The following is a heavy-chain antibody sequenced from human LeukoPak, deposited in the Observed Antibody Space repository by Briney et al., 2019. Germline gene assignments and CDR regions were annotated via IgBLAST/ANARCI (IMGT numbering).Heavy chain of an antibody. CDR1: GGSISSYY. Sequence: SVILSLTCTVSGGSISSYYWSWIRQPPGKGLEWIGYIYSSGSTNYNPSLKSRVTISVDTSKNQFSLKLTSVTAADTAVYYCARAYYYGSGSYGLDYWGQGTLVTVSS. J-gene: IGHJ4*02. V-gene: IGHV4-59*01. D-gene: IGHD3-10*01. CDR2: IYSSGST. CDR3: ARAYYYGSGSYGLDY.